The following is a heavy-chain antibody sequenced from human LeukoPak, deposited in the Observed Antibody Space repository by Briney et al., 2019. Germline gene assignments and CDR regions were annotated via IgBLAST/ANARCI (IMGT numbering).Heavy chain of an antibody. CDR3: ASLHGGSSFSF. CDR2: INSDGSST. Sequence: GGSLRLSCAASGFTFSSYWMHWVRQAPGKGLVWVSRINSDGSSTSYADSVKGRFTVSRDNAKNTLYLQMNSLRAEDTAVYYCASLHGGSSFSFGGQGTLVTVSS. CDR1: GFTFSSYW. J-gene: IGHJ4*02. D-gene: IGHD6-13*01. V-gene: IGHV3-74*01.